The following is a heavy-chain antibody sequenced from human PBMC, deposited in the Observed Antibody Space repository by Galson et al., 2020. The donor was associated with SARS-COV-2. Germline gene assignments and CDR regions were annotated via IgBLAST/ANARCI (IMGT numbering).Heavy chain of an antibody. CDR2: ISGSGGST. CDR3: AKDQRRDDYEDFDY. CDR1: GFPFSRYA. V-gene: IGHV3-23*01. J-gene: IGHJ4*02. D-gene: IGHD4-17*01. Sequence: GGYPRPYCAASGFPFSRYAMSRVRQAPGPGLEWVSAISGSGGSTYYADPVKGRFTISRDNSKNTLYLQMNSLRAEDTAVYYCAKDQRRDDYEDFDYWGQGTLVSVSS.